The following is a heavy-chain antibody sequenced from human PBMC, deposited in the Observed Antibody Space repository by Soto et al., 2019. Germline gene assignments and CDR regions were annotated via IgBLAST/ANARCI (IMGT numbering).Heavy chain of an antibody. CDR1: GGAICSKTCL. J-gene: IGHJ4*02. CDR3: ARQEGNTIYDFWSGYVFDY. CDR2: IYYSGST. D-gene: IGHD3-3*01. Sequence: SVTMSRTRFSRGGAICSKTCLPASICKTPGNGLEWIGSIYYSGSTYYNPSLKSRVTISVDTSKNQFSLKLSSVTAADTAVYYCARQEGNTIYDFWSGYVFDYWGQGTLVTVSS. V-gene: IGHV4-39*01.